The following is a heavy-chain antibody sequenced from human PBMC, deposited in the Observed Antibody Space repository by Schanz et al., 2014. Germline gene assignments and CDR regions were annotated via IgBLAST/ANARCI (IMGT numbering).Heavy chain of an antibody. CDR2: ISVYHGHT. V-gene: IGHV1-18*01. Sequence: QVQMVQSGAEVKKPGASVKVSCKASGYTFNNHGISWVRQAPGQGLEWMGWISVYHGHTNYAEKVHGRVTMTTDTSTSTAYMELRSLISDDTAVYYCVRDAGWAFGDYHGMDVWGQGTSXTVSS. J-gene: IGHJ6*02. CDR3: VRDAGWAFGDYHGMDV. CDR1: GYTFNNHG. D-gene: IGHD3-10*01.